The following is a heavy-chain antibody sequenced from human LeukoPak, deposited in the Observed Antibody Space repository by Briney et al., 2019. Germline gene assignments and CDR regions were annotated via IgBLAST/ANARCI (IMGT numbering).Heavy chain of an antibody. CDR2: IANSGPTV. CDR3: AKSSRLHPLDY. CDR1: GLIFNDYY. D-gene: IGHD6-13*01. V-gene: IGHV3-11*01. Sequence: PGGSLRLSCAASGLIFNDYYMGWIRQAPGKGLEWVAYIANSGPTVFYIDSVRGRFTISRDNAKNSLYLQMNSLRAEDTALYYCAKSSRLHPLDYWGQGTLVTVSS. J-gene: IGHJ4*02.